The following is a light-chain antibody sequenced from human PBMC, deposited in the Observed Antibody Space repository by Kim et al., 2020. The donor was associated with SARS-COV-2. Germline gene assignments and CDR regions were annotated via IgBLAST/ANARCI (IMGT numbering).Light chain of an antibody. V-gene: IGLV2-11*01. Sequence: QSALTQPRSVSGSPGQSVTISCTGTSSDVGGYNYVSWYQQHPGKAPKLMIYDVSKRPSGVPGRFSGSKSGNTASLTISGLQADDEADYYCCSFAGSYTYVFGTGTQLTVL. CDR1: SSDVGGYNY. J-gene: IGLJ1*01. CDR2: DVS. CDR3: CSFAGSYTYV.